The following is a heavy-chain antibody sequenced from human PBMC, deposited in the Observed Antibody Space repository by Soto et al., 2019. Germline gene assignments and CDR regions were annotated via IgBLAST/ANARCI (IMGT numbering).Heavy chain of an antibody. CDR3: ARSYYYDSSGSPPHAFDI. Sequence: SETLSLTCTVSGGSISSSSYYWGWIRQPTGKGLVWIGSIYYSGSTYSNPSLKSRVTISVNTSKDQFSLKLSSVTAADTAEYSCARSYYYDSSGSPPHAFDIWGQGTMVTVSS. J-gene: IGHJ3*02. CDR1: GGSISSSSYY. V-gene: IGHV4-39*07. D-gene: IGHD3-22*01. CDR2: IYYSGST.